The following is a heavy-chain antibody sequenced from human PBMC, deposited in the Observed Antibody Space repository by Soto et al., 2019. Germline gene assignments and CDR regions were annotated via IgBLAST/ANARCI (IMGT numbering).Heavy chain of an antibody. CDR1: GFSLSSYGMG. CDR3: AHAGDYDLLTFDH. V-gene: IGHV2-5*02. D-gene: IGHD4-17*01. J-gene: IGHJ4*02. Sequence: QITLKESGPTLVRPAQTLTLTCGFSGFSLSSYGMGVAWIRQPPGKALEWLALIYWDDDKRYSPSLKDRLAISKYTSSNQVVLTITNMDPGDTATYFCAHAGDYDLLTFDHWGPGTLVTVSS. CDR2: IYWDDDK.